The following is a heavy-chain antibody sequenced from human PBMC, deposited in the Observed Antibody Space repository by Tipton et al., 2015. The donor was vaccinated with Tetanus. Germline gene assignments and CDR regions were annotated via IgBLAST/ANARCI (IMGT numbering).Heavy chain of an antibody. CDR3: AKGGGQWLGRGMDV. Sequence: VQPVQSGGGLVQPGGSLRLSCAASRLFVSSNFMNWIRQPPGRGLEWVSVIYSGGGTDYGDPVKGRFTISRDNSKNTVYLQMNSLRVEDTGVYYCAKGGGQWLGRGMDVWGQGTTVTVSS. D-gene: IGHD6-19*01. CDR1: RLFVSSNF. J-gene: IGHJ6*02. V-gene: IGHV3-66*01. CDR2: IYSGGGT.